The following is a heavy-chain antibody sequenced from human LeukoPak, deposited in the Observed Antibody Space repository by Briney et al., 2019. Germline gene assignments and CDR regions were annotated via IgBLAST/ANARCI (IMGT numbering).Heavy chain of an antibody. V-gene: IGHV4-34*01. CDR2: ITHSGST. CDR1: GGSFSDYF. J-gene: IGHJ3*02. D-gene: IGHD3-22*01. CDR3: ARDGNYYDGSGYYFSAFDI. Sequence: SETLSLTCAVFGGSFSDYFWSWIRQAPGKGLEWIGEITHSGSTNYSPSLKSRVTISVDTSKNQFSLKLSSVTAADTAVYYCARDGNYYDGSGYYFSAFDIWGQGTMVTVSS.